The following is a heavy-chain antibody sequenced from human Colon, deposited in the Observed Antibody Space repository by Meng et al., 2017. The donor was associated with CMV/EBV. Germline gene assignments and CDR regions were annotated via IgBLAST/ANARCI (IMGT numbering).Heavy chain of an antibody. CDR3: AKQLTGSAAWVFDP. CDR2: INEDGSQK. J-gene: IGHJ5*02. CDR1: GFNFKSHW. Sequence: GGSLRLSCAVSGFNFKSHWMSWARRAPGKGLEWVANINEDGSQKYYADSLKGRFTISRDNAKNSLDLQVISLRAEDTALYYCAKQLTGSAAWVFDPWGQGTVVTVSS. D-gene: IGHD1-1*01. V-gene: IGHV3-7*01.